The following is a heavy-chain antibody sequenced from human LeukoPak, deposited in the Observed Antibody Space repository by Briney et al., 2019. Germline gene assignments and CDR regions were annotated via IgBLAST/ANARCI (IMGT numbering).Heavy chain of an antibody. Sequence: SETLSLTCTVSGGSISSSYWSWIRQPAGKGLEWIGRIYTSGSTSYNPSLKSRVTMSVDTSKNHFSLSLTSVPAADTAVYYCARGGYEGFDPWGQGTLVTVSS. D-gene: IGHD1-1*01. V-gene: IGHV4-4*07. J-gene: IGHJ5*02. CDR2: IYTSGST. CDR3: ARGGYEGFDP. CDR1: GGSISSSY.